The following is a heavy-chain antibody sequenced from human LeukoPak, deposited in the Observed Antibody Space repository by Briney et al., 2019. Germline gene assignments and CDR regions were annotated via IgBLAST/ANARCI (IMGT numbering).Heavy chain of an antibody. J-gene: IGHJ5*02. CDR2: ISSSSSTI. V-gene: IGHV3-48*01. D-gene: IGHD6-25*01. Sequence: GGSLRLSCAASGFTFSSYSMNWVRQAPGKGLEGVSYISSSSSTIYYADSVKGRFTISRDNTKNSLYLQMNRLRAEETAVYYCARAVHSSETVGFDPWGQGTLVTVSS. CDR3: ARAVHSSETVGFDP. CDR1: GFTFSSYS.